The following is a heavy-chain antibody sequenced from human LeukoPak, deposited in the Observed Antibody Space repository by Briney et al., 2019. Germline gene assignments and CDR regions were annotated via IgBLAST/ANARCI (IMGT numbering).Heavy chain of an antibody. D-gene: IGHD2-2*01. V-gene: IGHV3-23*01. J-gene: IGHJ4*02. Sequence: GGSLRLSCAASGFTFANYAMSWVRQAPGKGLEWVSALTPAGTTFYADIVKGRFSVSRDNSKNTLSLLMNSLRAEDTAVYYCVKESPYPEGSTARIYYFDNWGQGTLVTVSS. CDR1: GFTFANYA. CDR3: VKESPYPEGSTARIYYFDN. CDR2: LTPAGTT.